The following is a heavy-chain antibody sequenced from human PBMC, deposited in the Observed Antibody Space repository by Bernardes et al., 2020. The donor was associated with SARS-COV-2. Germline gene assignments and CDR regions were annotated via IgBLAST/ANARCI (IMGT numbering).Heavy chain of an antibody. J-gene: IGHJ2*01. CDR1: GGTFSSYA. V-gene: IGHV1-69*13. D-gene: IGHD2-21*02. CDR3: AGSGGYCGGDCYVTSPVSWYFDP. Sequence: SVKVSCKASGGTFSSYAISWVRQAPGQGLEWMGGIIPIFGKANYAQKFQGRVTITADESTSTAYMELSSLRSEDTAVYYCAGSGGYCGGDCYVTSPVSWYFDPWGRGTLVTVSS. CDR2: IIPIFGKA.